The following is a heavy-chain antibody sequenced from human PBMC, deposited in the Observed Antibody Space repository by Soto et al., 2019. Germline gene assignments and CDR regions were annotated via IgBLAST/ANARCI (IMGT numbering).Heavy chain of an antibody. CDR1: GGSISSRGDY. V-gene: IGHV4-39*01. J-gene: IGHJ5*02. CDR2: IYYSGST. Sequence: SESLSLTCTVSGGSISSRGDYWGWIRQPPGKGLEWIGTIYYSGSTYYNPSLKSRVTISVDTSKNQFSLKLSSVTAADTAVYYWARTPTPWGQGALVTVSS. D-gene: IGHD1-26*01. CDR3: ARTPTP.